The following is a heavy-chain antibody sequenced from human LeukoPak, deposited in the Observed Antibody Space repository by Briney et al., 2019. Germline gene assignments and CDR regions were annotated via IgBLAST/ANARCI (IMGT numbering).Heavy chain of an antibody. V-gene: IGHV3-66*01. CDR3: ARFYGVPGGWFDP. CDR1: GITISSNH. D-gene: IGHD4-17*01. Sequence: GGSLRLSCAASGITISSNHMSWVRQAPGKGLEWVSVIYDGGSTHYADSVKGRFTISRDNSKNTLYLQMNSLRAEDTAVYYCARFYGVPGGWFDPWGQGTLVTVFS. J-gene: IGHJ5*02. CDR2: IYDGGST.